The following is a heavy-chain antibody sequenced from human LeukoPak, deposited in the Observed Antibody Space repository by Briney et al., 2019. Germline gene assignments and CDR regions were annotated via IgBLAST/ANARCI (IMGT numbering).Heavy chain of an antibody. Sequence: PGGSLRLSCAASGFTFSNFAIRWVRQVPGKGLEWVSSIDGSGDKTHYPDSVRGRFTVSRDNPKNTLYLQMNSLRVEDTATYFCAKVQFNWGPIDYWGQGTPVIVSS. V-gene: IGHV3-23*01. CDR3: AKVQFNWGPIDY. CDR2: IDGSGDKT. J-gene: IGHJ4*02. D-gene: IGHD7-27*01. CDR1: GFTFSNFA.